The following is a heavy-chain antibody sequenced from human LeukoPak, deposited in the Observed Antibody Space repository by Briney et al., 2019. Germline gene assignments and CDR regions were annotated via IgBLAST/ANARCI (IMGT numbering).Heavy chain of an antibody. CDR3: ARDSHDYGDLTHIDY. V-gene: IGHV1-18*01. CDR1: GYTFTSYS. CDR2: ISAYNGNT. Sequence: ASVKVSCKASGYTFTSYSISWGRQAPEQGLEWMGWISAYNGNTNYAQKLQGRVTMTTDTSTSTAYMELRSLRSDDTAVYYCARDSHDYGDLTHIDYWGQGTLVTVSS. J-gene: IGHJ4*02. D-gene: IGHD4-17*01.